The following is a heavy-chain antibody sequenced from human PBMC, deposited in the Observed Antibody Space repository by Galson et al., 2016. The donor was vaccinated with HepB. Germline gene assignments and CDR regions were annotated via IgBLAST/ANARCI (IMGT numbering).Heavy chain of an antibody. CDR3: VRDRRLQGLDY. V-gene: IGHV4-4*02. Sequence: SETLSLTCAVSGVSISSSDWWSWVRQPPGQGLEWIGYIYHSGSAYYNPSLKSRLSMSVDTSKNQFSLKLNSLAAADTAIYYCVRDRRLQGLDYWGQGILVTVSS. J-gene: IGHJ4*02. CDR1: GVSISSSDW. D-gene: IGHD5-24*01. CDR2: IYHSGSA.